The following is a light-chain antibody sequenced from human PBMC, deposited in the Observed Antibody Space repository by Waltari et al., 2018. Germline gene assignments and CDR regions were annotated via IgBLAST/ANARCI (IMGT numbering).Light chain of an antibody. J-gene: IGLJ3*02. V-gene: IGLV1-47*01. CDR2: RDD. CDR1: NSNIGNNY. CDR3: AAWDGSLTGWV. Sequence: QSELTQPPSTSGTPGQRVTISCSGTNSNIGNNYVYWYQQLPGPAPKLLIYRDDQRPSGVPARFPGSKFGTLAALAISGLRSEDEADYHCAAWDGSLTGWVFGGGTKLTVL.